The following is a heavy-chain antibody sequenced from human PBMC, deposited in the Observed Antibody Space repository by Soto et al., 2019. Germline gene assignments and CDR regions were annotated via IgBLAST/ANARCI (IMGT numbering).Heavy chain of an antibody. CDR1: GGTLSSYS. Sequence: QVQLVQSGPEVKKPGSSVKVSCKTSGGTLSSYSISWVRQAPGQGLEWVGRFITFVGKANVAQQFQGRVTITAGRSTDTTSRELRRLTSDDRAVYYCARVTDGHDSGGNYMDVWGTGTTVTVSS. V-gene: IGHV1-69*08. CDR2: FITFVGKA. J-gene: IGHJ6*03. CDR3: ARVTDGHDSGGNYMDV. D-gene: IGHD5-12*01.